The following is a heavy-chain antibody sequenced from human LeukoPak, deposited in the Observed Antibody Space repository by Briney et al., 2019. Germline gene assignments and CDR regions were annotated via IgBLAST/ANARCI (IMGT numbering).Heavy chain of an antibody. D-gene: IGHD6-6*01. J-gene: IGHJ3*01. CDR2: IRYDGSNK. V-gene: IGHV3-30*02. CDR3: AKKYSSSPSGAFDV. Sequence: GSLRLSCAASGFTFSSYGMHWVRQAPGKGLEWVAFIRYDGSNKYYADSVKGRFTISRDNSKSTLYLQMNSLRAEDTAVYYCAKKYSSSPSGAFDVWGQGTMVTVSS. CDR1: GFTFSSYG.